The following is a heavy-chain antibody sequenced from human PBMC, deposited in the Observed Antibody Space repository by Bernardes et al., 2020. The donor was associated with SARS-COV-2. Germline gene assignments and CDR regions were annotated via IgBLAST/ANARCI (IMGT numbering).Heavy chain of an antibody. CDR3: ARRRKGSDFRSGDNWFDP. CDR2: IDYRGTT. J-gene: IGHJ5*02. CDR1: GGSVSNGGYY. V-gene: IGHV4-61*08. Sequence: SETLSLTCTVSGGSVSNGGYYWSWIRQPPGKGLEWIGFIDYRGTTNYNPSLRRRVTISVDTSKNQISLKLSSVTAADTAVYFCARRRKGSDFRSGDNWFDPWGQGTLVTVSA. D-gene: IGHD3-3*01.